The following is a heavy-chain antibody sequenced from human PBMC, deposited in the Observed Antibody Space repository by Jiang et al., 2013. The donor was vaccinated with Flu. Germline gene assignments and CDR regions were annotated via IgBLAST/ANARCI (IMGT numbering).Heavy chain of an antibody. CDR3: ARDQREYSGYDFYYGMDV. CDR2: IYTSGST. CDR1: GGSISSGSYY. V-gene: IGHV4-61*02. D-gene: IGHD5-12*01. Sequence: QTLSLTCTVSGGSISSGSYYWSWIRQPAGKGLEWIGRIYTSGSTNYNPSLKSRVTISVDTSKNQFSLKLGSVTAADTAVYYCARDQREYSGYDFYYGMDVWGQGTTVTVSS. J-gene: IGHJ6*02.